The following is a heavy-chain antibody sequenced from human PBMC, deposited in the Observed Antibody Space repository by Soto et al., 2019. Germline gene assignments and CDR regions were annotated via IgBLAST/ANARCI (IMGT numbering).Heavy chain of an antibody. CDR1: GFAFSSYA. V-gene: IGHV3-23*01. CDR3: ERLAVRRNYYVADY. J-gene: IGHJ4*02. D-gene: IGHD3-10*02. Sequence: EVPVLESGGGLVQPGGSLGLSCAASGFAFSSYAMYWVRQAPGQGLEWVSAISVSGDRTYYADSVKGRFTISRDNSKNTLSLQMNSLAAEDTAIYFCERLAVRRNYYVADYWGQGILVTVSS. CDR2: ISVSGDRT.